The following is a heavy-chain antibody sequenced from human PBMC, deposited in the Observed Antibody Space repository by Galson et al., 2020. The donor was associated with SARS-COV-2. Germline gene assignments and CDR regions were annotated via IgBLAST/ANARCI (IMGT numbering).Heavy chain of an antibody. CDR1: GGSISSYY. D-gene: IGHD2-8*01. CDR3: ARAGSNSYYYGMDV. Sequence: ASETLSLTYTVSGGSISSYYWSWIRQPPGKALEWIGYMYYSGSTDYNPSLKSRVTISVDTSKNQFSLKLSSVTAADTAVYYCARAGSNSYYYGMDVWGQGTTVTVSS. CDR2: MYYSGST. J-gene: IGHJ6*02. V-gene: IGHV4-59*01.